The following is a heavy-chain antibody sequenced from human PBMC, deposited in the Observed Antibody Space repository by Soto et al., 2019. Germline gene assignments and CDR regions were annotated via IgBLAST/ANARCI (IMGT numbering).Heavy chain of an antibody. CDR3: ARGHCSGGSCYSIRYYYYGMDV. CDR2: IRRHTSVT. CDR1: GLTLSTSS. J-gene: IGHJ6*02. D-gene: IGHD2-15*01. Sequence: GSLRLSCAASGLTLSTSSMNWVRQAPGKGLEWISYIRRHTSVTAYADSVKGRFTISRDNPKNTLYLQMNSLRAEDTAVYYCARGHCSGGSCYSIRYYYYGMDVWGQGTTVTVSS. V-gene: IGHV3-48*01.